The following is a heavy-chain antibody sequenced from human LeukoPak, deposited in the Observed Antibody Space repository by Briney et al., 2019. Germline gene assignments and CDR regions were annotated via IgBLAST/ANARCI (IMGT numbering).Heavy chain of an antibody. J-gene: IGHJ4*02. CDR2: ISGGGTYI. D-gene: IGHD4-11*01. CDR1: GFTFSSYS. CDR3: ARGGNSDNNYLFDY. V-gene: IGHV3-21*01. Sequence: GGSLRLSCAASGFTFSSYSFNWVRQAPGKGLEWVSSISGGGTYIYYADSVKGRFTLSRDNAKNSLYLQMNSLRADDTAVYYCARGGNSDNNYLFDYWGQGTLVTVSS.